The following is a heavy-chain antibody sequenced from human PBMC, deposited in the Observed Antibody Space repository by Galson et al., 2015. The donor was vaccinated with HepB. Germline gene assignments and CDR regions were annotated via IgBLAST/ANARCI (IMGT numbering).Heavy chain of an antibody. J-gene: IGHJ6*02. CDR3: AKDADYDILTGYYRGNYYYGMYV. CDR1: GFTFSSYG. CDR2: ISYDGSNK. D-gene: IGHD3-9*01. V-gene: IGHV3-30*18. Sequence: SLRLSCAASGFTFSSYGMHWVRQAPGKGLEWVAVISYDGSNKSKADSVKGRFTISRDNSKNTLYLQMNSLSAEDTAVYYCAKDADYDILTGYYRGNYYYGMYVWGQGTTATVSS.